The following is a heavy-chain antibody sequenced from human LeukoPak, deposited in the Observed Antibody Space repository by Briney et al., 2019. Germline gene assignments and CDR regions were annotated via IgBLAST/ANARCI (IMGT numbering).Heavy chain of an antibody. J-gene: IGHJ6*03. V-gene: IGHV1-69*06. CDR3: ARTYYYDSSGYYYGYYYYYMDV. Sequence: ASVKVSCKASGGTFSSYAISWVRQAPGQGLEWMGGIIPIFGTANYAQKFQGRVAITADKSTSTAYMELSSLRSEDTAVYYCARTYYYDSSGYYYGYYYYYMDVWGKGTTVTVSS. D-gene: IGHD3-22*01. CDR1: GGTFSSYA. CDR2: IIPIFGTA.